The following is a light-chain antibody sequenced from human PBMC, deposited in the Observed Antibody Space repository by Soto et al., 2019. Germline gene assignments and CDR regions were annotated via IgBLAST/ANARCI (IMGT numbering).Light chain of an antibody. CDR2: ESS. J-gene: IGKJ1*01. CDR3: QQYNSPLWT. Sequence: EIQMTQSPPTLSASVGDTVTITCRASQSISNWLAWYQQKPGKAPKLLIYESSNLETGVPPRFSGSRSGTEFALTISSLQPDDFAPYYCQQYNSPLWTFGQGTRV. V-gene: IGKV1-5*01. CDR1: QSISNW.